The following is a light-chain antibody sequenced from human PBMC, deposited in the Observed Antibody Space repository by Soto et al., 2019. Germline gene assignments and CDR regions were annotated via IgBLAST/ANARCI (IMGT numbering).Light chain of an antibody. J-gene: IGKJ4*01. Sequence: DILLTQSPATLSLSPGERATLSCRASQGVSNYLVWYQQRPAQAPRLLIYDVSHRATGIPARFSGSGSGTDFTLTIRSLEPEDVAVYFCQQRGNWPLTFGGGTKVEI. CDR2: DVS. CDR1: QGVSNY. V-gene: IGKV3-11*01. CDR3: QQRGNWPLT.